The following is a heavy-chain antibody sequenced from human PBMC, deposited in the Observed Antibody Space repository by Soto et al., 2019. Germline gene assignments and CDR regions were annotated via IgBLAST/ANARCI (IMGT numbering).Heavy chain of an antibody. CDR3: ARLIAAAGGNRAY. D-gene: IGHD6-13*01. Sequence: QLQLQESGPGLVKPSETLSLTCTVSGGSISTSSYYWGWIRQPPGKGLEWIGSIYYSGSTYYNPSLKSRDTISPDTSKNQFSLKLSSVTAADTAVYYCARLIAAAGGNRAYWGQGTLVTVSS. V-gene: IGHV4-39*01. CDR1: GGSISTSSYY. J-gene: IGHJ4*02. CDR2: IYYSGST.